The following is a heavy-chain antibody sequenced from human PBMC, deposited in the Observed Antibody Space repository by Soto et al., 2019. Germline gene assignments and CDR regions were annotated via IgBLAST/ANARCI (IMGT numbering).Heavy chain of an antibody. CDR2: ISAYNGNT. J-gene: IGHJ6*02. V-gene: IGHV1-18*04. D-gene: IGHD3-9*01. CDR3: ARDDLRYFDWLAYYYYGMDV. CDR1: GYTFTSYG. Sequence: ASVQVSCKASGYTFTSYGISWVRQAPGQGLEWMGWISAYNGNTNYAQKLQGRVTMTTDTSTSTAYMELRSLRSDDTAVYYCARDDLRYFDWLAYYYYGMDVWGQGTTVTVSS.